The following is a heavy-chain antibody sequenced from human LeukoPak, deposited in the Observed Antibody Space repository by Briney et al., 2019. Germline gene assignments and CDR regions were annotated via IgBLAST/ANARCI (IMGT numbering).Heavy chain of an antibody. CDR1: GFTFSSYS. V-gene: IGHV3-48*01. J-gene: IGHJ4*02. Sequence: GSLRLFCAASGFTFSSYSMNWVRQAPGKGLEWVSYISDRSSTKYYADSVKGRFTISRDNAKNSVFLQMNSLRAEDTAVYYCARNKSGSYFFPFDYWGQGTLVTVSS. CDR2: ISDRSSTK. D-gene: IGHD1-26*01. CDR3: ARNKSGSYFFPFDY.